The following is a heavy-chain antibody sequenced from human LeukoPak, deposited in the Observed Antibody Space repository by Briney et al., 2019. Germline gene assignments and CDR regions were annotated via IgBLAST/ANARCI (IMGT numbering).Heavy chain of an antibody. CDR1: GFTFSSYE. CDR3: AKDIPVAGTFNAFDI. CDR2: ISNSGSPI. D-gene: IGHD6-19*01. J-gene: IGHJ3*02. V-gene: IGHV3-48*03. Sequence: PGGSLRLSCAASGFTFSSYEMNWVRQAPGKGLEWVSYISNSGSPIYYADSVKGRFTISRDNTKNSLYLQMNSLRAEDMALYYCAKDIPVAGTFNAFDIWGQGTMVTVSS.